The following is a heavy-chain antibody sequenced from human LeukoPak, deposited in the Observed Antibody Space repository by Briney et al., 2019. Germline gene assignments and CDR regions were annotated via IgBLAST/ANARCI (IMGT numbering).Heavy chain of an antibody. CDR1: GYTFTSYY. CDR2: INPSGGST. D-gene: IGHD1-26*01. CDR3: ARGGSYPIKDYYYYYGMDV. V-gene: IGHV1-46*01. J-gene: IGHJ6*02. Sequence: ASVKVSCKASGYTFTSYYMHWVRQAPRQGLEWMGIINPSGGSTSYAQKFQGRVTMTRDTSTSTVYMELSSLRSEDTAVYYCARGGSYPIKDYYYYYGMDVWGQGTTVTVSS.